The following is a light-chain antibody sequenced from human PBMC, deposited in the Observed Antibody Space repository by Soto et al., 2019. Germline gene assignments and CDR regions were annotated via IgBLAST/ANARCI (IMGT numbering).Light chain of an antibody. CDR3: TSWTTSTTMI. CDR2: DVN. Sequence: QSVLTRPASVSGSPGQSITISCTGTRSDIGAYNFVSWYQRHPGEVPKLILYDVNVRPSGVSNRFSGSKSGNTASLTISGLQAEDEADYYCTSWTTSTTMIFGGGTKVTVL. J-gene: IGLJ2*01. V-gene: IGLV2-14*03. CDR1: RSDIGAYNF.